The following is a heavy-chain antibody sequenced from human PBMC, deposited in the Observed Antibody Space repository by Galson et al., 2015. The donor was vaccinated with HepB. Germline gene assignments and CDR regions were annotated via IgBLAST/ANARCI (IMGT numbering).Heavy chain of an antibody. Sequence: SVKVSCKASGYTFTSYGITWVRQAPGQGLEWMGWISTYNGDTNYAHNLQGRVTMTTDTSTSTAYMELRSLRSDDTAVYYCARDHSRYLRGNWFDPWGQGTLVTVSS. V-gene: IGHV1-18*01. D-gene: IGHD3-22*01. J-gene: IGHJ5*02. CDR3: ARDHSRYLRGNWFDP. CDR2: ISTYNGDT. CDR1: GYTFTSYG.